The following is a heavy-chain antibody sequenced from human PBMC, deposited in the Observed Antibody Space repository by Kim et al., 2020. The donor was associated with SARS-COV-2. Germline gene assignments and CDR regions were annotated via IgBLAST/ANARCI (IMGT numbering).Heavy chain of an antibody. CDR3: AKDSEASGSYLDS. D-gene: IGHD3-10*01. CDR1: GFTFTDYA. CDR2: ISNDGSTR. Sequence: GGSLRLSCTASGFTFTDYAMHWVRQAPGKGLEWMAIISNDGSTRYYGASLKGRFTVSRDGSTLYLQMNSLRPEDTAVYFCAKDSEASGSYLDSWGQGILV. V-gene: IGHV3-30*14. J-gene: IGHJ4*02.